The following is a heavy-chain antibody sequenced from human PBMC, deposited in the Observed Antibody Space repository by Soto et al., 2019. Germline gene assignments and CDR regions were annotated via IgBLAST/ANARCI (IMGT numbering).Heavy chain of an antibody. CDR1: GCSFIVYY. CDR2: INNRGS. J-gene: IGHJ5*02. Sequence: SSTXSLTCSFSGCSFIVYYLILIRQPPGKGLEWIGAINNRGSDYNPSLKSRVTMSVDTPKNQFSLKLSSLTAADTAVYYCARDVFCSYGTCRIGNWLETWGQGTLVNVYS. CDR3: ARDVFCSYGTCRIGNWLET. V-gene: IGHV4-34*01. D-gene: IGHD2-8*01.